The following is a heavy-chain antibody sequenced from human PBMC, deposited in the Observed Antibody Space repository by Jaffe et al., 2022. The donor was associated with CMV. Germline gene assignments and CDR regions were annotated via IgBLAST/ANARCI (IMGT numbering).Heavy chain of an antibody. Sequence: EVQLVESGGGLVQPGGSLRLSCAASGFTFSSYEMNWVRQAPGKGLEWVSYISSSGSTIYYADSVKGRFTISRDNAKNSLYLQMNSLRAEDTAVYYCARSYYYDSSGYTGVDYWGQGTLVTVSS. CDR3: ARSYYYDSSGYTGVDY. V-gene: IGHV3-48*03. CDR2: ISSSGSTI. J-gene: IGHJ4*02. D-gene: IGHD3-22*01. CDR1: GFTFSSYE.